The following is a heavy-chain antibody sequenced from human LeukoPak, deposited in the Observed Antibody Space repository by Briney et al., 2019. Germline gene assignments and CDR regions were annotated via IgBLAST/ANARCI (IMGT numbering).Heavy chain of an antibody. CDR1: GGSISSYY. CDR3: ARGSLWSGLTPFDY. CDR2: IYTSGST. V-gene: IGHV4-4*07. J-gene: IGHJ4*02. Sequence: PSETLSLTCTVSGGSISSYYWSWIRQPAGKGLEWTGRIYTSGSTNYNPSLKSRVTMSVDTSKNQFSLKLSSVTAADTAVYYCARGSLWSGLTPFDYWGQGTLVTVSS. D-gene: IGHD3-3*01.